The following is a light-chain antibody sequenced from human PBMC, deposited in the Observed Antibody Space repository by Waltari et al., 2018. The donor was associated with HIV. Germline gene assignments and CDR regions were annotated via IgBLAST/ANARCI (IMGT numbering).Light chain of an antibody. CDR3: QQYGSSPCT. CDR2: GSS. V-gene: IGKV3-20*01. CDR1: QSISSGY. Sequence: ETVLTQSSATLSLSPGERGNLYDRASQSISSGYLSWYQQKPGQAPRLLIFGSSSRATGIPDRFSGSGSGTVFTLTISSLGPEDFAMYYCQQYGSSPCTFGQGTKLEIK. J-gene: IGKJ2*02.